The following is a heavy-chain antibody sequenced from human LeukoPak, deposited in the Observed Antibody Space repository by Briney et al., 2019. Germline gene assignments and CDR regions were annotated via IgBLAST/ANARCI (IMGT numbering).Heavy chain of an antibody. V-gene: IGHV3-23*01. CDR3: VEGGYDVLTGFYLAFDI. CDR1: GFTFSSYA. J-gene: IGHJ3*02. D-gene: IGHD3-9*01. CDR2: LSGSGGSI. Sequence: GGSLRLSCAASGFTFSSYAMSWVRQAPGKGLEWISGLSGSGGSIYYADSVKGRFTTSRDNSKNTLYLQMNSLRAEDTAVYHCVEGGYDVLTGFYLAFDIWGQGTMVTVSS.